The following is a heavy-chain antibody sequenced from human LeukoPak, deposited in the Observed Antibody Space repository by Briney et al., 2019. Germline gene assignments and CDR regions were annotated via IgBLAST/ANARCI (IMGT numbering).Heavy chain of an antibody. V-gene: IGHV4-39*07. J-gene: IGHJ4*02. CDR3: AREGIAAAGTLDY. Sequence: SETLSLTCTVSGGSISSSSYYWGWIRQPPGKGLEWIGSIYYSGSTYYNPSLKSRVTISVDTSKNQFSLKLSSVTAADTAVYYCAREGIAAAGTLDYWGQGTLVTVSS. CDR1: GGSISSSSYY. D-gene: IGHD6-13*01. CDR2: IYYSGST.